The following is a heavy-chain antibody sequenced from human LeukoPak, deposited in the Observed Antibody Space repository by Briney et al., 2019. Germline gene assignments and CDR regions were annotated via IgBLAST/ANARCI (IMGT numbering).Heavy chain of an antibody. J-gene: IGHJ4*02. Sequence: PGGSLRLSCAASGFTFSSYAMHWVRQAPGKGLEWVANIKQDGSEKYYVDSVKGRFTISRDNAKNSLYLQMNSLRAEDTAVYYCARARRVRGVIGYFDYWGQGTLVTVSS. CDR2: IKQDGSEK. D-gene: IGHD3-10*01. CDR1: GFTFSSYA. CDR3: ARARRVRGVIGYFDY. V-gene: IGHV3-7*03.